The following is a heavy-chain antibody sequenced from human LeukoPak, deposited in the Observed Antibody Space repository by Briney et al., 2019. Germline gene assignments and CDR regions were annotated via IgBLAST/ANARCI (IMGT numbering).Heavy chain of an antibody. D-gene: IGHD6-19*01. CDR2: ISDSGEST. V-gene: IGHV3-23*01. CDR3: AKDALRTSGWYYFDY. CDR1: GFTFSFYA. J-gene: IGHJ4*02. Sequence: QPGGSLRLSCAASGFTFSFYAMSWVRQAPGKGLEWVSAISDSGESTYYADSVKGRFTNSRDNSKNTLYLQMNSLRAEDTALYYCAKDALRTSGWYYFDYWGQGTLVAVSS.